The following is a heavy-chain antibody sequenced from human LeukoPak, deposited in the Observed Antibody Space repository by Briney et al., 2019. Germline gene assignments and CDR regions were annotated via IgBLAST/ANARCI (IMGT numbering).Heavy chain of an antibody. D-gene: IGHD3-22*01. CDR2: IRYDGSNK. J-gene: IGHJ4*02. CDR1: GFTFSSYG. Sequence: PGGSLRLSCAASGFTFSSYGMHWVRQAPGKGLEWVAFIRYDGSNKYYADSVKGRFTISRDNSKNTLYLQMNSLRAEDTAVYYCAKDLNGRYYYDSSGEGFDYWGQGTLVTVSS. CDR3: AKDLNGRYYYDSSGEGFDY. V-gene: IGHV3-30*02.